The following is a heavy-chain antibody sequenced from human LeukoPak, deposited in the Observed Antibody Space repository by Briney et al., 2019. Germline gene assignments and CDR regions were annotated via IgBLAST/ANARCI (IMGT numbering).Heavy chain of an antibody. V-gene: IGHV3-23*01. Sequence: GGSLRLSCAASGFTFSSYAMSWVRQAPGKGLEWVSAIFGSGGSTYYADSVKGRFTISRDNSKNTLYLQMNSLRAEDTAVYYCAKDKGYDFWSGYYLNCFDPWGQGTLVTVSS. J-gene: IGHJ5*02. D-gene: IGHD3-3*01. CDR2: IFGSGGST. CDR3: AKDKGYDFWSGYYLNCFDP. CDR1: GFTFSSYA.